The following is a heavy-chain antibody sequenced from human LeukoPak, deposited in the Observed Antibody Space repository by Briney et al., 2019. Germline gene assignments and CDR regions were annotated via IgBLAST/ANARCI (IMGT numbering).Heavy chain of an antibody. CDR2: ISSSGSTI. J-gene: IGHJ6*02. CDR3: ARDKEDTVVVVAAKLGHYYYYGMDV. CDR1: GFTFSDYY. D-gene: IGHD2-15*01. V-gene: IGHV3-11*01. Sequence: PGGSLRLSCAASGFTFSDYYMSWIRQAPGKGLEWVSYISSSGSTIYYADSVKGRFTISRDNAKNSLYLQMNSLRAEDTAVYYCARDKEDTVVVVAAKLGHYYYYGMDVWGQGTTVTVSS.